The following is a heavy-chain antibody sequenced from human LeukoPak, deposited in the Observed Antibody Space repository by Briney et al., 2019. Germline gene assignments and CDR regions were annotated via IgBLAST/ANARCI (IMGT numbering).Heavy chain of an antibody. CDR3: ARSNPLLWSVFDY. J-gene: IGHJ4*02. V-gene: IGHV3-48*03. Sequence: GGSLRLSCAASGFTFSSYEMNWVRQAPGKGLEWVSYISSSGSTIYYADSVKGRFTISRDNAKNSLYLQMNSLRAEDTAVYYCARSNPLLWSVFDYWGQGTLVTVSS. CDR2: ISSSGSTI. CDR1: GFTFSSYE. D-gene: IGHD3-10*01.